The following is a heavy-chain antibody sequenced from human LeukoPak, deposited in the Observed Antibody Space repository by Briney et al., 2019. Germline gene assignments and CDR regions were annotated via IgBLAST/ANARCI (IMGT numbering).Heavy chain of an antibody. Sequence: GGSLRLSCAASGFTFSSYAMSWVRQAPGKGLEWVSAISGSGGSTYYADSVKGRFTTSRDNSKNTLYLQMNSLRAEDTAVYYCARASGYSGYDPFDYWGQGTLVTVSS. V-gene: IGHV3-23*01. J-gene: IGHJ4*02. CDR2: ISGSGGST. D-gene: IGHD5-12*01. CDR1: GFTFSSYA. CDR3: ARASGYSGYDPFDY.